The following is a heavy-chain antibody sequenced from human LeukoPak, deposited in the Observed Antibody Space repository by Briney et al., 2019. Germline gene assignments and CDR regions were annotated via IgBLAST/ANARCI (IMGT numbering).Heavy chain of an antibody. CDR1: GFTFSNYE. CDR2: ISSSGSTI. J-gene: IGHJ4*02. CDR3: ARDWDCSGSSCCRRFDY. V-gene: IGHV3-48*03. Sequence: GGSLRLSCAASGFTFSNYEMNWVRQAPGKGLEWVSYISSSGSTIHYADSAKGRFTISRDNAKNSLYLQMNSLRAEDTAVYYCARDWDCSGSSCCRRFDYWGQGTLVTVSS. D-gene: IGHD2-15*01.